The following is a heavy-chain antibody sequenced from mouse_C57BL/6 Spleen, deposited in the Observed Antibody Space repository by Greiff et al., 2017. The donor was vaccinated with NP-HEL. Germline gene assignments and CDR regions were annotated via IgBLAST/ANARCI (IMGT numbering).Heavy chain of an antibody. CDR2: INPNNGGT. Sequence: EVQLQQSGPELVKPGASVKIPCKASGYTFTDYNMDWVKQSHGKSLEWIGDINPNNGGTIYNQKFKGKATLTVDKSSSTAYMELRSLTSEDTAVYYCARRNYYGSSSPYYFDYWGQGTTLTVSS. D-gene: IGHD1-1*01. J-gene: IGHJ2*01. CDR3: ARRNYYGSSSPYYFDY. CDR1: GYTFTDYN. V-gene: IGHV1-18*01.